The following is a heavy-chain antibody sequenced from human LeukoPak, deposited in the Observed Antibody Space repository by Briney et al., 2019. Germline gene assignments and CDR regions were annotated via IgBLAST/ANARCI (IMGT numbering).Heavy chain of an antibody. CDR2: ITYDGNNK. J-gene: IGHJ4*02. V-gene: IGHV3-30-3*01. CDR3: AKDHSGFSSNWYYFDH. Sequence: PGGSLRLYCAASGFSFSNYTMHWLRQAPGKGLEGVADITYDGNNKYYADSVKGRFTIARDNYKNTLYLEMNSLRAEDTAVYYCAKDHSGFSSNWYYFDHWGQGTLVTVSS. D-gene: IGHD6-13*01. CDR1: GFSFSNYT.